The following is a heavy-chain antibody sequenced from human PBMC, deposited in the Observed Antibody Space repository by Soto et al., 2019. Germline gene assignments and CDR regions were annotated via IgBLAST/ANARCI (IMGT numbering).Heavy chain of an antibody. CDR2: LKSDGSST. J-gene: IGHJ4*02. D-gene: IGHD3-22*01. V-gene: IGHV3-74*01. CDR3: ARGYYDTSGYPHW. CDR1: GFTFSSYW. Sequence: EVQLVESGGGLVQPGGSLRLSCAASGFTFSSYWMHWVRQAPGKGLVWVSRLKSDGSSTSYADSVKGRFTTSRDNAKNTLYLQISSLRAEDTAVYYCARGYYDTSGYPHWWGQGTLVTVSS.